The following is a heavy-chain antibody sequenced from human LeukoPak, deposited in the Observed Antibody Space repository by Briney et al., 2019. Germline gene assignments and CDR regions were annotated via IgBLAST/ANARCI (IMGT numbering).Heavy chain of an antibody. CDR3: AYRNNFEY. V-gene: IGHV3-7*05. CDR1: GFSFSGHW. J-gene: IGHJ4*02. Sequence: GGSLRLSCAASGFSFSGHWMNWVRQPPGKGLEWVANIKADGSEKYYVDSVKGRFTISRDDAKRTVDLEMDNLRAEDTAIYYCAYRNNFEYWGQGALVTVSS. D-gene: IGHD1-26*01. CDR2: IKADGSEK.